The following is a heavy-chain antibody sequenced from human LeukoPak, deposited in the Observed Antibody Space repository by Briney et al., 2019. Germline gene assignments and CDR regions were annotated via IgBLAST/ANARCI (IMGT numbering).Heavy chain of an antibody. CDR2: INHSGST. CDR1: GGSFSGYY. J-gene: IGHJ4*02. CDR3: ARKAMVRGVITN. Sequence: SETLSLTCAVYGGSFSGYYWSWICQPPGKGLEWIGEINHSGSTNYNPSLKSRVTISVDTSKNQFSLKLSSVTAADTAVYYCARKAMVRGVITNWGQGTLVTVSS. V-gene: IGHV4-34*01. D-gene: IGHD3-10*01.